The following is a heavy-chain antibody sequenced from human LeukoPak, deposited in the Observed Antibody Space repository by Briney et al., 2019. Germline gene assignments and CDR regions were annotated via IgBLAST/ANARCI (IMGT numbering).Heavy chain of an antibody. CDR3: ARDQASNWFDP. CDR2: IYYSGST. V-gene: IGHV4-59*01. CDR1: GGSISSYH. J-gene: IGHJ5*02. Sequence: PSETLSLTCTVSGGSISSYHWSWIRQPPGKGLEWIGYIYYSGSTNYNPSLKSRVTISVDTSKNQFSLKLSSVTAADTAVYYCARDQASNWFDPWGQGTLVTVSS.